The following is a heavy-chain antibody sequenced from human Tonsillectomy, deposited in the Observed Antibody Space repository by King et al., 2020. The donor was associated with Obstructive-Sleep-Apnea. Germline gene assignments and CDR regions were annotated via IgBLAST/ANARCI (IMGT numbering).Heavy chain of an antibody. CDR3: ARLDYDSSGYYPYYYGMDV. V-gene: IGHV5-10-1*01. Sequence: QLVQSGAEVKKPGESLRISCKGSGYSFTSYWISWVRQMAGKGLEWMGRIDPSASYTNYSPSFQGHVTISADKSISTSYLQWSSLKASDTAMYYGARLDYDSSGYYPYYYGMDVWGQGTTVTVSS. J-gene: IGHJ6*02. CDR1: GYSFTSYW. D-gene: IGHD3-22*01. CDR2: IDPSASYT.